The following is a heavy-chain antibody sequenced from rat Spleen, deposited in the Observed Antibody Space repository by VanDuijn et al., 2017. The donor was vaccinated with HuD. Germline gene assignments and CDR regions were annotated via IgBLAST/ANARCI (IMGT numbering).Heavy chain of an antibody. Sequence: EVQLVESGGGLVQPGRSLKLSCAASGFTFSNSGMAWIRQTPTKGLEWVASISTDGGSTYYRDSVKGRFTISRDNAKNTQYLQMDSLRSEDTATYYCAPYVYYGLDWYFDFWGPGTMVTVSS. D-gene: IGHD1-6*01. J-gene: IGHJ1*01. V-gene: IGHV5S14*01. CDR1: GFTFSNSG. CDR2: ISTDGGST. CDR3: APYVYYGLDWYFDF.